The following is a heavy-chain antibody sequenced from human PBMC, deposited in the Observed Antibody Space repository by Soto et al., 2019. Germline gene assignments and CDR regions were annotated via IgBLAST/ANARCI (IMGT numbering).Heavy chain of an antibody. CDR3: SREVVGNTWPGIFDS. Sequence: QEQLRESGPGLVKPSETLSLTCSISDDSIGPYYWTWIRQTPRKELQWIGYVYTSGSTKYNSSLNSRVAIARAASNSQFSLTMSSVTAADTGVYYCSREVVGNTWPGIFDSWGRGTLVVVSS. V-gene: IGHV4-4*08. CDR1: DDSIGPYY. J-gene: IGHJ4*02. CDR2: VYTSGST.